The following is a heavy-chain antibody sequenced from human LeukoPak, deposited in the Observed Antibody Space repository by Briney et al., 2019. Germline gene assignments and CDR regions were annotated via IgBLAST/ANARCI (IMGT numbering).Heavy chain of an antibody. J-gene: IGHJ4*02. Sequence: AGSLRLSCAVSALTLSNYGMSCVRQAPGKGPEWVAGISGSGGSTNYADSVKGRFTISRDNPKNTLYLQMNSLTVGDTAVYFCAKRGVVIRVILVGFHKEAYYFDSWGQGALVTVSS. D-gene: IGHD3-22*01. CDR2: ISGSGGST. CDR1: ALTLSNYG. CDR3: AKRGVVIRVILVGFHKEAYYFDS. V-gene: IGHV3-23*01.